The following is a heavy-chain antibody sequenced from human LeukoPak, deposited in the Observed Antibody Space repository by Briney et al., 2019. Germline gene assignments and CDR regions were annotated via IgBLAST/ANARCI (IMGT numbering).Heavy chain of an antibody. V-gene: IGHV3-30-3*01. D-gene: IGHD1-26*01. CDR3: ARGEGYSGSYYTDLEY. CDR1: GFTFSSYA. Sequence: GGSLRLSCAASGFTFSSYAMHWVRQAPGKGLEWVAVISYDGSNKYYADSVKGRFTISRDNSKNTLYLQMNSLRAEDTAVYYCARGEGYSGSYYTDLEYWGQGTLVTVSS. CDR2: ISYDGSNK. J-gene: IGHJ4*02.